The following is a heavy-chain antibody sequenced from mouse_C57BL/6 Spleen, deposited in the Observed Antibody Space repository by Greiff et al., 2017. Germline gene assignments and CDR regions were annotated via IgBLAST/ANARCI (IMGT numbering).Heavy chain of an antibody. J-gene: IGHJ3*01. V-gene: IGHV5-12*01. D-gene: IGHD1-1*01. CDR2: ISNGGGST. CDR1: GFTFSDSY. CDR3: ARHGDYYGSTWCAY. Sequence: EVKLMESGGGLVQPGGSLKLSCAASGFTFSDSYMYWVRQTPEKRLEWVAYISNGGGSTYYPDTVKGRFTISRDNAKNTLYLQMSRLKSEDTAMYYCARHGDYYGSTWCAYWGQGTLVTVSA.